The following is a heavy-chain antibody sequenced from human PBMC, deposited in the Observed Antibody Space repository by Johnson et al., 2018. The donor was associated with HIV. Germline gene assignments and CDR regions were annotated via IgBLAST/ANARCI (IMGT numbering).Heavy chain of an antibody. CDR3: TTDLGYYDSSGDAFDI. J-gene: IGHJ3*02. CDR2: INSKTDGGTT. CDR1: GFTFSNAW. D-gene: IGHD3-22*01. Sequence: VQLVESGGGLVKPGGSLRLSCAASGFTFSNAWMSWVRQAPGKGLEWVGRINSKTDGGTTAYAAPVKGRITISRDDSKNTLYLQMNSLKTEDTAVYYCTTDLGYYDSSGDAFDIWGQGTMVTVSS. V-gene: IGHV3-15*01.